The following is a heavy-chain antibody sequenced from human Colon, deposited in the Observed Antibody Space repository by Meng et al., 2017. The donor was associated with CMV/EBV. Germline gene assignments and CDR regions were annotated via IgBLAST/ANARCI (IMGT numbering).Heavy chain of an antibody. CDR1: GTSFSSYA. J-gene: IGHJ4*02. CDR2: ISPVNV. CDR3: AGSLQCTNPNCNDPAY. V-gene: IGHV1-69*10. D-gene: IGHD2-8*01. Sequence: SVKVSCKASGTSFSSYAIKRVRQAPVQGLEWVGGISPVNVKYAQKFQGRVTISAYRSTSTSYMQLRSLRSEDTAVYYCAGSLQCTNPNCNDPAYWGQGTLVTVSS.